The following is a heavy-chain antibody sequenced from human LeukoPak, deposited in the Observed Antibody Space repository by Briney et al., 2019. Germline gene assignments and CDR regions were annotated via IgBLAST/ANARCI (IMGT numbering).Heavy chain of an antibody. CDR2: INPNSGGT. Sequence: ASVKVSCKASGYTFTSYDINWVRQATGQGLEWMGWINPNSGGTNYAQKFQGWVTMTRDTSISTAYMELSRLRSDDTAVYYCASSYCGGDCSFDYWGQGSLVTVSS. D-gene: IGHD2-21*02. CDR1: GYTFTSYD. V-gene: IGHV1-2*04. CDR3: ASSYCGGDCSFDY. J-gene: IGHJ4*02.